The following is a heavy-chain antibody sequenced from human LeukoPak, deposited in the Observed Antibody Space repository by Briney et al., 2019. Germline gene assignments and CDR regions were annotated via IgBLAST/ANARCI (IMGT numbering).Heavy chain of an antibody. CDR2: INHGGST. Sequence: PSETLSLTCAIYGGSFSGYYWSWIRQPPGKGLEWIGEINHGGSTNYNPSLKSRVTISVDTSKNQFSLKLSSVTAADTAVYYCASVGTTMVYWGQGTLVTVSS. V-gene: IGHV4-34*01. CDR1: GGSFSGYY. J-gene: IGHJ4*02. CDR3: ASVGTTMVY. D-gene: IGHD1-7*01.